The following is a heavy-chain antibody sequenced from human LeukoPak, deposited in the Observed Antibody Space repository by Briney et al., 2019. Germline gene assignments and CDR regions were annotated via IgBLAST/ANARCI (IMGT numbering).Heavy chain of an antibody. Sequence: SETLSLTCTVSGGSLSSTSYYWGWIRQPPGKGLEWIGTIYYTGSTYYNPSLKSRVTISVDRSKNQFSLKLRSVTAADTAVYYCARQAESRIAVAATGLYYFDYWGQGTLVTVSS. J-gene: IGHJ4*02. V-gene: IGHV4-39*01. CDR1: GGSLSSTSYY. D-gene: IGHD6-19*01. CDR3: ARQAESRIAVAATGLYYFDY. CDR2: IYYTGST.